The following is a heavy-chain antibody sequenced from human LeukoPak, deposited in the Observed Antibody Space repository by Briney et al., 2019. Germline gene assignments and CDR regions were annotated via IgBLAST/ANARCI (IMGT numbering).Heavy chain of an antibody. Sequence: GASVKVSCKASGYTFTSYGISWVRQAPGQGLEWMGWISAYNGNTNYAQKLQGRVTMTTDTSTSTAYMELRSLRSDDTAVYYCARDGNELKKYSSGWYGKTAGYWGQGTLVTVSS. D-gene: IGHD6-19*01. CDR3: ARDGNELKKYSSGWYGKTAGY. V-gene: IGHV1-18*01. CDR1: GYTFTSYG. J-gene: IGHJ4*02. CDR2: ISAYNGNT.